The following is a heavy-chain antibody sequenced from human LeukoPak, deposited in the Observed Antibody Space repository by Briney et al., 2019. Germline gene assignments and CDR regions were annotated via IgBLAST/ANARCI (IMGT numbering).Heavy chain of an antibody. Sequence: SGGSLRLSCAASGFTFSSYAMSWVRQAPGKGLEWVSAISGSGGSTYYADSVKGRFTISRDNSKNTLYLQMNSLRAEDTAVYYCAKRPPSGRFGELIGPWYFDYWGQGTLVTVSS. V-gene: IGHV3-23*01. CDR1: GFTFSSYA. D-gene: IGHD3-10*01. CDR3: AKRPPSGRFGELIGPWYFDY. CDR2: ISGSGGST. J-gene: IGHJ4*02.